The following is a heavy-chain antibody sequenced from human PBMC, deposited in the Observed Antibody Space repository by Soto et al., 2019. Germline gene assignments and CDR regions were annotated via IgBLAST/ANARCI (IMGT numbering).Heavy chain of an antibody. CDR3: AKGSRDILTGYPYFDY. CDR1: GFTFSSYA. J-gene: IGHJ4*02. Sequence: PGGSLRLSCAASGFTFSSYAMSWVRQAPGKGLEWVSAISGSGGSTYYADSVKGRFTISRDNSKNTLYLQMNSLRAEDTAVYYCAKGSRDILTGYPYFDYWGQGTLVTVSS. CDR2: ISGSGGST. V-gene: IGHV3-23*01. D-gene: IGHD3-9*01.